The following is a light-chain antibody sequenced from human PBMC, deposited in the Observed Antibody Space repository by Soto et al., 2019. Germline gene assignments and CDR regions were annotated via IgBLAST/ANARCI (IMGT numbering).Light chain of an antibody. V-gene: IGKV1-5*01. J-gene: IGKJ1*01. CDR2: DAT. CDR1: QSISRW. Sequence: DIQMTQSPSTLSASVGDSVTITCRASQSISRWLAWYQHKPGKAPRLLIYDATSLESGVPPRFSGSGSGTEFTLTISSLQPDDFAIYYCQQYNTFSPWTYGQGTKVEVK. CDR3: QQYNTFSPWT.